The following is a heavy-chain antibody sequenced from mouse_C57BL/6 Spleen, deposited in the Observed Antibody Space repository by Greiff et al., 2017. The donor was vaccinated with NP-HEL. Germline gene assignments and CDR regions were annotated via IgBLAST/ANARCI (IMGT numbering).Heavy chain of an antibody. CDR1: GFSLTSYA. V-gene: IGHV2-9-1*01. Sequence: QVQLKESGPGLVAPSQSLSITCTVSGFSLTSYAISWVRQPPGKGLEWLGVIWTGGGTNYHSALKSRLSISKDNSKSQVFLKMNSLQTDGTARYYCDRKRSVTTVEDPHWYFDDWGTGTTVTVSS. CDR2: IWTGGGT. J-gene: IGHJ1*03. CDR3: DRKRSVTTVEDPHWYFDD. D-gene: IGHD1-1*01.